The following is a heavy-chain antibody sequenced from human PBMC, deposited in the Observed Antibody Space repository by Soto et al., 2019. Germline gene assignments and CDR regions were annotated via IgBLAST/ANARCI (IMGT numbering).Heavy chain of an antibody. J-gene: IGHJ6*02. CDR2: IIPIFGTA. V-gene: IGHV1-69*13. CDR1: GGTFSSYA. Sequence: SVKVSCKASGGTFSSYAISWVRQAPGQGLEWMGGIIPIFGTANCAQKFQGRVTITADESTSTAYMELSSLRSEDTAVYYCARDKDSSSFGGMDVWGQGTTVTVSS. D-gene: IGHD6-13*01. CDR3: ARDKDSSSFGGMDV.